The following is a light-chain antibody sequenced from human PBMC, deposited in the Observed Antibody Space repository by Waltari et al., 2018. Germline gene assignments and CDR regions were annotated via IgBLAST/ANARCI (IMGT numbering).Light chain of an antibody. V-gene: IGKV3-20*01. CDR2: GAS. CDR1: QSISRS. J-gene: IGKJ1*01. CDR3: QHYVRLPAT. Sequence: TLSCRASQSISRSLAWYQHKPGQAPRLLIYGASSRATGIPDRFSGSGSGTDFSLTISRLQPEDFAVYYCQHYVRLPATFGQGTKVDIK.